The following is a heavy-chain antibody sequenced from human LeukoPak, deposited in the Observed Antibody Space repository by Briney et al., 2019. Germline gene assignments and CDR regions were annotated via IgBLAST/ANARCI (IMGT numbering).Heavy chain of an antibody. CDR3: ARRAGAYTHPYDY. V-gene: IGHV3-53*01. J-gene: IGHJ4*02. Sequence: GGSLRLSCASSGFTFSSYAMSWVRQARGKGLEWVSFIYSAGSTHYSDSVKGRFTISIDNSKNTLYLQMNSLRAEDTAVYYCARRAGAYTHPYDYWGQGTLVTVS. CDR2: IYSAGST. D-gene: IGHD3-16*01. CDR1: GFTFSSYA.